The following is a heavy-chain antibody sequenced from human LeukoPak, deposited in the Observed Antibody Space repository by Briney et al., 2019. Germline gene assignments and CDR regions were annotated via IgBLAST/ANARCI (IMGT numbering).Heavy chain of an antibody. Sequence: ASVKVSCKASGYTFTSYDINWVRQATGQGLEWMGWMNPNSGNTGYAQKFQGRVTMTRNTSISTAYMELSSLRSEDTAVYYCPRGLRSGYGKGFDYWGQGTLVTVSS. CDR2: MNPNSGNT. V-gene: IGHV1-8*01. CDR1: GYTFTSYD. D-gene: IGHD5-12*01. J-gene: IGHJ4*02. CDR3: PRGLRSGYGKGFDY.